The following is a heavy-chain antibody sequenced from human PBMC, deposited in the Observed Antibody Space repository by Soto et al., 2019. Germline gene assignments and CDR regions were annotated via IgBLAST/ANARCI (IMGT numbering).Heavy chain of an antibody. CDR1: GFTFSSYG. V-gene: IGHV3-30*03. CDR3: ATANDILTGYYFVY. J-gene: IGHJ4*02. CDR2: ISYDGSNK. Sequence: QVQLVESGGGVVQPGRSLRLSCAASGFTFSSYGMHWVRQAPGKGLEWVAVISYDGSNKYYADSVKGRFTISRDNSKNTLDLQMNCLRAEDTAVYYCATANDILTGYYFVYWGQGALVTVSS. D-gene: IGHD3-9*01.